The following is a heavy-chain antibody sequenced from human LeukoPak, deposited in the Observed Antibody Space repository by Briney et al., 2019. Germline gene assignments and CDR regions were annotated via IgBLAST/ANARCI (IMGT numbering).Heavy chain of an antibody. J-gene: IGHJ5*02. CDR3: AGTTVRGNWFDP. CDR2: IYYSGST. CDR1: VGSISSYY. D-gene: IGHD4-17*01. V-gene: IGHV4-59*01. Sequence: PSETPSLTCTVSVGSISSYYWSWIRQPPGKGLEWIGYIYYSGSTNYNPSLKSRVTISVDTSKNQFSLKLSSVTAADTAVYYCAGTTVRGNWFDPWGQGTLVTVSS.